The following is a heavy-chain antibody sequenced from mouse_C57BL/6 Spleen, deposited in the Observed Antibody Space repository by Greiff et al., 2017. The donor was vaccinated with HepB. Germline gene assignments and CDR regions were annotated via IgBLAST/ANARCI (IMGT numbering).Heavy chain of an antibody. V-gene: IGHV1-52*01. J-gene: IGHJ2*01. D-gene: IGHD2-3*01. CDR2: IDPSDSET. CDR1: GYTFTSYW. Sequence: QVQLQQPGAELVRPGSSVKLSCKASGYTFTSYWMHWVKQRPIQGLEWIGNIDPSDSETHYYQKFKDKATLTVDKSSSTAYMQLSSLTSEDSAVYYCARGLLPYFDYWGQGTTLTVSS. CDR3: ARGLLPYFDY.